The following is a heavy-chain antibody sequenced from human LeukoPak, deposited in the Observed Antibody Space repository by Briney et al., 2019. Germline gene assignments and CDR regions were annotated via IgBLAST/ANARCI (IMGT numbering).Heavy chain of an antibody. V-gene: IGHV3-33*06. CDR3: AKYVAPDWNDDAFDI. CDR2: IWDDGSNK. CDR1: GFTLSSYG. Sequence: GGSLRLSCAASGFTLSSYGMHWVRQAPGKGLEWVGVIWDDGSNKYYADSVKGLFTSSRDNSKNSLYQQINSLRAEDTAVYYCAKYVAPDWNDDAFDIWGQGTMVTVSS. J-gene: IGHJ3*02. D-gene: IGHD1-1*01.